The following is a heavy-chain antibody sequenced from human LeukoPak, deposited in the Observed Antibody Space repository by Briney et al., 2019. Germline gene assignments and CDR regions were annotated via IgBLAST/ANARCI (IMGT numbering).Heavy chain of an antibody. V-gene: IGHV3-7*05. CDR2: IKEDGTEV. D-gene: IGHD1/OR15-1a*01. J-gene: IGHJ4*02. Sequence: RGSLRLSCAASGFTFSSSWMTWVGQASGKGLEWVAHIKEDGTEVYYVDSVKGRFTISRDNAKNSLYLQMNSLRAEDTAVYYCARWNNDWEFDYWGQGTLVTVSS. CDR3: ARWNNDWEFDY. CDR1: GFTFSSSW.